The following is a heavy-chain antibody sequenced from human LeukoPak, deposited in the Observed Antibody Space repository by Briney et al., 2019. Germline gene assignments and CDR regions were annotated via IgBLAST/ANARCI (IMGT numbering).Heavy chain of an antibody. Sequence: SVKVSCKASGGTFSSYAVSWVRQAPGQGLEWMGGIIPIFGTANYAQKFQGRVTITADKSTSTAYMELSRLRSDDTAVYYCARANPLYCSSTTCLFDYWGQGTLVTVSS. CDR2: IIPIFGTA. V-gene: IGHV1-69*06. D-gene: IGHD2-2*01. J-gene: IGHJ4*02. CDR3: ARANPLYCSSTTCLFDY. CDR1: GGTFSSYA.